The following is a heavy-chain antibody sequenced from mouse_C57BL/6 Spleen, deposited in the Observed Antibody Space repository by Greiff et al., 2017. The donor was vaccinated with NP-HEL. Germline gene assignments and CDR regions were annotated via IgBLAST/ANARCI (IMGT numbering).Heavy chain of an antibody. Sequence: EVQVVESEGGLVQPGSSMKLSCTASGFTFSDYYMAWVRQVPEKGLEWVANINYDGSSTYYLDSLKSRFIISRDNAKNILYLQMSSLKSEDTATYYCARDRDYYGSSYSAMDYWGQGTSVTVSS. D-gene: IGHD1-1*01. CDR2: INYDGSST. CDR1: GFTFSDYY. J-gene: IGHJ4*01. V-gene: IGHV5-16*01. CDR3: ARDRDYYGSSYSAMDY.